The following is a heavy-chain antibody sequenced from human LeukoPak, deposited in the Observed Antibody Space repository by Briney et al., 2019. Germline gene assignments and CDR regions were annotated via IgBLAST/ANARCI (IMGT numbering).Heavy chain of an antibody. CDR1: GYSISSGYY. D-gene: IGHD3-10*01. CDR3: ATTPLLWFGEFYFDY. CDR2: IYHSGST. J-gene: IGHJ4*02. V-gene: IGHV4-38-2*02. Sequence: KPSETLSLTCTVSGYSISSGYYWGWIRQPPGKGLEWIGSIYHSGSTYYNPSLKSRVTISVDTSKNQFSLKLSSVTAADTAVYYCATTPLLWFGEFYFDYWGQGTLVTVPS.